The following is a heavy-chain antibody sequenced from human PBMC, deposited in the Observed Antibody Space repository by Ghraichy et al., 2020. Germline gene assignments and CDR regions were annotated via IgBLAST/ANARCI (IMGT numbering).Heavy chain of an antibody. CDR2: INHSGST. J-gene: IGHJ6*02. CDR1: GGSFSGYY. V-gene: IGHV4-34*01. Sequence: SETLSLTCAVYGGSFSGYYWSWIRQPPGKGLEWIGEINHSGSTNYNPSLKSRVTISVDTSKNQFSLKLSSVTAADTAVYYCARVLGYCSGGSCYGYGMDVWGQGTTVTVSS. D-gene: IGHD2-15*01. CDR3: ARVLGYCSGGSCYGYGMDV.